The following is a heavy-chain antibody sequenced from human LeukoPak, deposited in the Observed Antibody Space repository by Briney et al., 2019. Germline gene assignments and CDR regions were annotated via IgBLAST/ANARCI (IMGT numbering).Heavy chain of an antibody. CDR3: AKDPVPITMVRGVGYFDY. CDR2: IKQDGSEK. Sequence: GGSLRLSCAASGFTFSSYWMSWVRQAPGKGLEWVANIKQDGSEKYYVDSVKGRFTISRDNSKNTLYLQMNSLRAEDTAVYYCAKDPVPITMVRGVGYFDYWGQGTLVTVSS. CDR1: GFTFSSYW. J-gene: IGHJ4*02. V-gene: IGHV3-7*01. D-gene: IGHD3-10*01.